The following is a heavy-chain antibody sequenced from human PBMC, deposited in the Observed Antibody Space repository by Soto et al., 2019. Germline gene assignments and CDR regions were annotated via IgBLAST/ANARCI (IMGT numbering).Heavy chain of an antibody. D-gene: IGHD3-9*01. CDR3: ARDYDIWGEDWFDP. CDR2: ISGYNGDT. CDR1: GYTFTNFG. J-gene: IGHJ5*02. V-gene: IGHV1-18*01. Sequence: QVQLVQSGGEMRKPGASVKVSCKASGYTFTNFGISWVRQAPRQGFEWVGWISGYNGDTNYAPKFRGRVIMSKDTSTTTAYMELTTLTSDDTAVYYCARDYDIWGEDWFDPWGQGTLVTASS.